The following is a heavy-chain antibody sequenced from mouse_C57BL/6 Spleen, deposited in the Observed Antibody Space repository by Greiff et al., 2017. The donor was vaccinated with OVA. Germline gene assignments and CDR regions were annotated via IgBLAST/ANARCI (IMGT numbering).Heavy chain of an antibody. Sequence: VLLVESGAELVKPGASVKISCKASGYAFSSYWMNWVKQRPGKGLEWIGQIYPGDGDTNYNGKFKGKATLTADKSSSTAYMQLSSLTSEDSAVYFCARDKAGAMDYWGQGTSVTVSS. D-gene: IGHD3-3*01. CDR1: GYAFSSYW. V-gene: IGHV1-80*01. CDR3: ARDKAGAMDY. J-gene: IGHJ4*01. CDR2: IYPGDGDT.